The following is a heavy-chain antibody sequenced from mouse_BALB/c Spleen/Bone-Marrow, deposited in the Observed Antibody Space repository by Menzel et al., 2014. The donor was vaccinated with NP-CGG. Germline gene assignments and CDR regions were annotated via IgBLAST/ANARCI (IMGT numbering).Heavy chain of an antibody. CDR3: TRRPLQANSYFDC. CDR1: GLTFSSYG. CDR2: ISSGGSST. D-gene: IGHD3-2*02. Sequence: EVKVVESGGDLVKPGGSLKLSCVASGLTFSSYGMSWVRQTPDKRLEWVATISSGGSSTYYPASVKGRFTISRDNAKSTLYLQMSSLNSEDTAMYYCTRRPLQANSYFDCWGQGTTLTVSS. V-gene: IGHV5-6*02. J-gene: IGHJ2*01.